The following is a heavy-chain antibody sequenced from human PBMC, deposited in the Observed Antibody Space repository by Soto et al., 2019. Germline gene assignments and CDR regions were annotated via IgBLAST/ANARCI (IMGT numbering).Heavy chain of an antibody. V-gene: IGHV4-4*07. D-gene: IGHD2-21*01. CDR1: GGSMRSYY. Sequence: SETLSLTCSVSGGSMRSYYWNWLRQPAGKGLEWIGRIHSRGDTNYNPSVKSRVTMSVDTSKNEFSLRLNSVTAADTAVYYCAGIGEDVYYGMDVWGQGTTVTVSS. J-gene: IGHJ6*02. CDR2: IHSRGDT. CDR3: AGIGEDVYYGMDV.